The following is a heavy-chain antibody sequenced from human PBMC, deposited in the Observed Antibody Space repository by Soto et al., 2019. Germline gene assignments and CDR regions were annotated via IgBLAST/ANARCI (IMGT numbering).Heavy chain of an antibody. Sequence: EVQLLESGGGLVQPGGSLRLSCAASGFTFSSYAMSWVRQAPGKGLEWVSAISGSGGSTYYADAVKGRFTISRDNSKITLYLQMNGLRAEDTAVYYCAYSSTPFDYWGQGTLVTVSS. CDR2: ISGSGGST. CDR3: AYSSTPFDY. V-gene: IGHV3-23*01. J-gene: IGHJ4*02. D-gene: IGHD6-13*01. CDR1: GFTFSSYA.